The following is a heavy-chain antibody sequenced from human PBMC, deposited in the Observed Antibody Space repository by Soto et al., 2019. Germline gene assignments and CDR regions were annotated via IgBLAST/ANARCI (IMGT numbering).Heavy chain of an antibody. CDR2: ISGSGGST. CDR3: AKDKRVGYYDSSGYSYFDY. J-gene: IGHJ4*02. D-gene: IGHD3-22*01. CDR1: GFTFSSYA. V-gene: IGHV3-23*01. Sequence: PGGSLRLSCAASGFTFSSYAMSWIRQAPGKGLEWVSAISGSGGSTYYADSVKGRFTISRDNSKNTLYLQMNSLRAEDTAVYYCAKDKRVGYYDSSGYSYFDYWGQGTLVTDS.